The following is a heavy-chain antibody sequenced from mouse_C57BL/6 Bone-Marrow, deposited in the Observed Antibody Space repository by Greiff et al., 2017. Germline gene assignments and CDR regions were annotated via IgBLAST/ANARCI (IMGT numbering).Heavy chain of an antibody. CDR3: ARGPRDY. CDR1: GYTFTDYY. CDR2: INPNNGGT. Sequence: EVQLQQSGPELVKPGASVKISCKASGYTFTDYYMNWVKQSHGKSLEWIGDINPNNGGTSYNQKFKGKATLTVDKSSSTAYMELRSLTSEDSAVYYCARGPRDYWGQGTTLTVSS. V-gene: IGHV1-26*01. J-gene: IGHJ2*01. D-gene: IGHD2-10*02.